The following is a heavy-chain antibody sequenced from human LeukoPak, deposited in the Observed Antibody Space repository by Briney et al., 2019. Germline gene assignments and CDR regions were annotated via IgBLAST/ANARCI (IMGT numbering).Heavy chain of an antibody. CDR1: GFTFRSYA. CDR2: ISDTGGST. D-gene: IGHD3-22*01. Sequence: GGSLRLSCAASGFTFRSYAMNWVRQAPGKGLEWVSVISDTGGSTYYAASVKGRFSISRDNSQNTLYLQMNSLRAEDTAVYYCAKTYYSDSFDYWGQGTMVTVSS. J-gene: IGHJ4*02. V-gene: IGHV3-23*01. CDR3: AKTYYSDSFDY.